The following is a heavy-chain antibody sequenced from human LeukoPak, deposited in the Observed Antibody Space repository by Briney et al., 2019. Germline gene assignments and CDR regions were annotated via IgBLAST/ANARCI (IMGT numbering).Heavy chain of an antibody. CDR1: GFTFSTYW. CDR3: ARITWIQPWHDFDY. V-gene: IGHV3-7*04. J-gene: IGHJ4*02. D-gene: IGHD5-18*01. Sequence: PGGSLRLSCAASGFTFSTYWMTWFRQAAGKGLEWVANIKPDGGEKYYVDSVRGRFTVSRDNAENSLYLQMNILRAEDTAVYYCARITWIQPWHDFDYWGQGALVTVSS. CDR2: IKPDGGEK.